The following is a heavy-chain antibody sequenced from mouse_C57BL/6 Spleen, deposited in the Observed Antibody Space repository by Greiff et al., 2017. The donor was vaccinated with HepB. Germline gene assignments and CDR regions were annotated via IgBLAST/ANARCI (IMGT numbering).Heavy chain of an antibody. CDR1: GFSLTSYG. CDR3: AKNHGYYGSSFYFDY. D-gene: IGHD1-1*01. J-gene: IGHJ2*01. CDR2: IWRGGST. Sequence: VQLQQSGPGLVQPSQSLSITCTVSGFSLTSYGVHWVRQSPGKGLEWLGVIWRGGSTDYNAAFMSRLSITKDNSKSQVFFKMNSLQADDTAIYYCAKNHGYYGSSFYFDYWGQGTTLTVSS. V-gene: IGHV2-5*01.